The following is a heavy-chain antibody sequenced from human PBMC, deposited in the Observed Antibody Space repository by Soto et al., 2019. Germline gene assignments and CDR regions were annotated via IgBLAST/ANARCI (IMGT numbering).Heavy chain of an antibody. D-gene: IGHD1-1*01. CDR3: ARESATGTTWFDP. CDR2: IYHGEST. J-gene: IGHJ5*02. Sequence: SETLSLTCTVSGGSISSYYWSWIRQPPGKGLEWIGYIYHGESTYYNPSLKSRVTISVDRSKNQFSLKLSSATAADTAVYYCARESATGTTWFDPWGQGTLVTVSS. CDR1: GGSISSYY. V-gene: IGHV4-59*12.